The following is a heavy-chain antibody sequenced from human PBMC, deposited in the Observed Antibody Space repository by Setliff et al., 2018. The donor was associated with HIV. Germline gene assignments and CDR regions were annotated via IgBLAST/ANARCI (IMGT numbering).Heavy chain of an antibody. D-gene: IGHD3-10*01. J-gene: IGHJ5*02. Sequence: SETLSLTCTASGGSYSSNFHYWVWIRQPPGKGLEWVGSIYHDGNTYYNPSLESRVTISADTSETHFSLRLTSATAADTGVYFCARRDLTSVPTWGRGTLVTVSS. CDR1: GGSYSSNFHY. CDR2: IYHDGNT. CDR3: ARRDLTSVPT. V-gene: IGHV4-39*02.